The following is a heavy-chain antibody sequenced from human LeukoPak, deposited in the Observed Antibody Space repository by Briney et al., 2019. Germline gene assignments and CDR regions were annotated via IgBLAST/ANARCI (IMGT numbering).Heavy chain of an antibody. CDR3: AKRGVVIRGLLVIGYHQEAYHYDF. V-gene: IGHV3-23*01. D-gene: IGHD3-10*01. CDR2: ISERGGST. Sequence: GGSLRLSCVVSGISLSNYAMTWVRQAPGKGLEWVSYISERGGSTTYADSVKGRFTISRDTSLNTLYMQMNNLRAEDTAVYFCAKRGVVIRGLLVIGYHQEAYHYDFWGQGVLVTVSS. J-gene: IGHJ4*02. CDR1: GISLSNYA.